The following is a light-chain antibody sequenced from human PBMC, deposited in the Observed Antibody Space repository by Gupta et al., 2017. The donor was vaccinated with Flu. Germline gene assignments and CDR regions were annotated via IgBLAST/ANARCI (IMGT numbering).Light chain of an antibody. CDR1: QSIDTY. CDR2: VSS. J-gene: IGKJ2*01. Sequence: DIQMTQSPSSLSASVGDRVTITCRASQSIDTYLNWYQQKPGKVPNLLIHVSSSLRSGVPSRFSGSGSGTEFTLTISGLRPEDSATYYCQQSFSTPNTFGQGTKLEI. V-gene: IGKV1-39*01. CDR3: QQSFSTPNT.